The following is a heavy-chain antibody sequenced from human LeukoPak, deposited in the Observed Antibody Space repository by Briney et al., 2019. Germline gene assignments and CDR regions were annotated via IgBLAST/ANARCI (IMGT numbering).Heavy chain of an antibody. Sequence: YPSETLSLTCAVYGGSFSGYYWSWIRQPPGKGLEWIGSIYDTGSTFYNPSLKSRVIISVDTSKNQFSLKLSSVTAADTAVYYCQSRFLEWLLDYWGQGTLVTVSS. J-gene: IGHJ4*02. CDR1: GGSFSGYY. CDR3: QSRFLEWLLDY. V-gene: IGHV4-34*01. CDR2: IYDTGST. D-gene: IGHD3-3*01.